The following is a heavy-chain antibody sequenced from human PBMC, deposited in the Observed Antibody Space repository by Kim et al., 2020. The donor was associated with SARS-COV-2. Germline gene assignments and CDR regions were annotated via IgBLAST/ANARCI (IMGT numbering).Heavy chain of an antibody. CDR2: IFHFGST. V-gene: IGHV4-59*01. CDR3: ARGADWNYSDS. Sequence: SETLSLTYTVSGGSISTYYWSWIRKPPGKGLEWIGYIFHFGSTNYNPSLKSRVAISVDRSKNQLSLKLSSATAADTAVYFCARGADWNYSDSWGQGTLVT. CDR1: GGSISTYY. J-gene: IGHJ4*02. D-gene: IGHD3-9*01.